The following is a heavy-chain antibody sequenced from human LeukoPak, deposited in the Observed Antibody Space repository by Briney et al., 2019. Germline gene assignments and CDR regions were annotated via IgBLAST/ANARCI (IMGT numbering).Heavy chain of an antibody. CDR1: GGSISKYSYY. D-gene: IGHD3-10*01. V-gene: IGHV4-39*07. CDR2: IYYNGGT. J-gene: IGHJ4*02. Sequence: ETLSLTCTVSGGSISKYSYYWGWIRQPPGKGLEWIGSIYYNGGTNYDPSLKSRVTISVDTSKNQFSLKLSSVTAADTAVYYCARDTGRYYGSGSYHDYWGQGTLVTVSS. CDR3: ARDTGRYYGSGSYHDY.